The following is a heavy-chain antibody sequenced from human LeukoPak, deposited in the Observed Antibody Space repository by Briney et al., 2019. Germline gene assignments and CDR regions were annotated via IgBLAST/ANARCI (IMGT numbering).Heavy chain of an antibody. V-gene: IGHV4-39*07. D-gene: IGHD2-21*02. CDR3: ARLGGGYYCGRDCYLDY. CDR1: GGTISSSSYY. CDR2: IYYSGST. Sequence: SETLSLTCTVSGGTISSSSYYWGWLRQPPGKGLECLGSIYYSGSTYYNPSLKSRVSISVDTSKNQFSLKLSSVTAADTAVYYCARLGGGYYCGRDCYLDYWGQGTLVTVSS. J-gene: IGHJ4*02.